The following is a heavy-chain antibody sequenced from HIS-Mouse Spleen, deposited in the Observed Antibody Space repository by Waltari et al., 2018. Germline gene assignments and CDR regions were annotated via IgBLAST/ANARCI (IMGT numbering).Heavy chain of an antibody. V-gene: IGHV4-39*07. CDR3: AREIPYSSSWYDWYLDL. CDR1: GGSISRSSYY. J-gene: IGHJ2*01. Sequence: QLQLQESGPGLVKPSEPLSLTCTVSGGSISRSSYYWGWIRQPPGKGLEWIGSIYYSGSTYYNPSLKSRVTISVDTSKNQFSLKLSSVTAADTAVYYCAREIPYSSSWYDWYLDLWGRGTLVTVSS. D-gene: IGHD6-13*01. CDR2: IYYSGST.